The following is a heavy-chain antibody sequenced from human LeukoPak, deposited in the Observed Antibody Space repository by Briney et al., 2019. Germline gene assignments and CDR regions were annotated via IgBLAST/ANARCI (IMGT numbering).Heavy chain of an antibody. J-gene: IGHJ4*02. CDR3: ARGDGDIDY. D-gene: IGHD2-21*02. CDR2: TYYSGST. CDR1: GGSISSYY. Sequence: PSETLSLTCTVSGGSISSYYWSWIRQPPGKGLEWIGYTYYSGSTNYNPSLKSRVTISVDTSKNQFSLKLTSVTAADTAVYYCARGDGDIDYWGQGTLVTVSS. V-gene: IGHV4-59*13.